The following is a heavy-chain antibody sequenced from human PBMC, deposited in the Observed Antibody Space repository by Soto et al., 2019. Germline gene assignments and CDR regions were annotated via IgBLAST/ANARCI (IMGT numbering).Heavy chain of an antibody. CDR3: ARDSRYYGSVSNGMDV. CDR2: IIPILGIA. J-gene: IGHJ6*02. D-gene: IGHD3-10*01. Sequence: QVQLVQSGAEVQKPGSSVKVSCKASGGTFSSYTISWVRQAPGQGLEWMGRIIPILGIANYAQKFQGRVTITADKSTSTAYMELSSLRSEDTAVYYCARDSRYYGSVSNGMDVWGQGTTVTVSS. CDR1: GGTFSSYT. V-gene: IGHV1-69*08.